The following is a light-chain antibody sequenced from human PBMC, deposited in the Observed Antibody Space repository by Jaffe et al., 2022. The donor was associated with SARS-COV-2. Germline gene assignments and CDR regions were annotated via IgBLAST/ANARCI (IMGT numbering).Light chain of an antibody. CDR2: DVT. Sequence: QSALTQPRSVSGSPGQSVTVSCTVTNSDVDNYNYVSWYQHHPGKVPKLVIYDVTERPSGVPDRFSGSKSGNTASLTISGLQPDDEADYYCLSSGGSPTDVVFGGGTKVTVL. J-gene: IGLJ2*01. CDR1: NSDVDNYNY. CDR3: LSSGGSPTDVV. V-gene: IGLV2-11*01.